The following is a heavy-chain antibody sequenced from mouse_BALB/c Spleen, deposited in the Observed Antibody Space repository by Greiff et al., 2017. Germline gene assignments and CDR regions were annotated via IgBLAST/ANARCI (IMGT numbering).Heavy chain of an antibody. D-gene: IGHD2-1*01. CDR2: INPGSGGT. CDR3: ARSDYGNPAWFAY. J-gene: IGHJ3*01. CDR1: GYAFTNYL. V-gene: IGHV1-54*01. Sequence: VHVKQSGAELVRPGTSVKVSCKASGYAFTNYLIEWVKQRPGQGLEWIGVINPGSGGTNYNEKFKGKATLTADKSSSTAYMQLSSLTSDDSAVYFCARSDYGNPAWFAYWGQGTLGTVSA.